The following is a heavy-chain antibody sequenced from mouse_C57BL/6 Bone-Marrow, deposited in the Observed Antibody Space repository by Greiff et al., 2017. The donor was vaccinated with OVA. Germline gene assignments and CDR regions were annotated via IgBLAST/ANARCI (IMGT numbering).Heavy chain of an antibody. D-gene: IGHD4-1*01. CDR3: ARRAQSNWGRAMDY. V-gene: IGHV2-6*03. CDR2: IWSDGST. Sequence: VKLMESGPGLVAPSQSLSITCTVSGFSLTSYGVHWVRQPPGKGLEWLVVIWSDGSTTYNSALKSRLSIRKDNSKSQVFLKMNRLQTDDTAMYYCARRAQSNWGRAMDYWGQGTSVTVSS. J-gene: IGHJ4*01. CDR1: GFSLTSYG.